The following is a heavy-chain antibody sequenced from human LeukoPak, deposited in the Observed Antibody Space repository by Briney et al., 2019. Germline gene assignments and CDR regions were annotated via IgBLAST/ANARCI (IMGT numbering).Heavy chain of an antibody. CDR1: GYTFTSYG. CDR3: AREFVTMVRENQYGKDV. J-gene: IGHJ6*02. Sequence: ASVQVSCKASGYTFTSYGISWVRQAPGHGLEWMGWIRAYNGNPNHPQKLQGRVTMATDTSTSTAYMELRSLRSDDTGVYYCAREFVTMVRENQYGKDVWGQGTPVTVSS. V-gene: IGHV1-18*01. D-gene: IGHD3-10*01. CDR2: IRAYNGNP.